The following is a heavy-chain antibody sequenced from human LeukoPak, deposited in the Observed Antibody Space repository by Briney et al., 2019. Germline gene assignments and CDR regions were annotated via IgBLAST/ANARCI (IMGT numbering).Heavy chain of an antibody. CDR1: GFTFSSYW. CDR2: INSDGSST. V-gene: IGHV3-74*01. D-gene: IGHD5-18*01. J-gene: IGHJ3*02. Sequence: GGSLRLSCAASGFTFSSYWMYWVRQAPGKGLVWVSRINSDGSSTSYADSVKGRFTISRDNSKNTLYLQMNSLRAEDTAVYYCASGYSYGHDAFDIWGQGTMVTVSS. CDR3: ASGYSYGHDAFDI.